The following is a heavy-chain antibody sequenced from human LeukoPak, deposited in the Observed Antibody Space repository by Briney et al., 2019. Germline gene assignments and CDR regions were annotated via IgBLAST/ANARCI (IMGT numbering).Heavy chain of an antibody. V-gene: IGHV4-59*08. Sequence: SETLSLSCTVSGGSISTYYWSWIRQPPGKGLEWIGYIHYSGTTNYNPSLKNRVTISLDTSKNQFSLNLSSVTAADTAVYYCARMGGYSGYATHWGQGTLVTVSS. CDR1: GGSISTYY. J-gene: IGHJ4*02. CDR2: IHYSGTT. CDR3: ARMGGYSGYATH. D-gene: IGHD5-12*01.